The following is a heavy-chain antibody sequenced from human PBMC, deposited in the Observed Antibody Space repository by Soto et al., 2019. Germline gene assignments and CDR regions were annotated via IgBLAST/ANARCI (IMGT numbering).Heavy chain of an antibody. J-gene: IGHJ5*02. V-gene: IGHV4-59*01. CDR3: ARDGGVLGFSTWFDP. CDR1: GGSISSYY. Sequence: PSETLSLTCTVSGGSISSYYWSWIRQPPGKGLEWIGYIYYSGSTNYNPSLKSRVTISVDRSKNQFSLKLASVTAADTAVYYCARDGGVLGFSTWFDPWGQGILVTVSS. D-gene: IGHD3-3*01. CDR2: IYYSGST.